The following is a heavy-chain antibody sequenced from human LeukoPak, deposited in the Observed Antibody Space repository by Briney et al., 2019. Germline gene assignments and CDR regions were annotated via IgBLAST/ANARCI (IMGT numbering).Heavy chain of an antibody. V-gene: IGHV3-21*01. J-gene: IGHJ4*02. CDR2: ISSSSSYI. CDR3: ARDSPYGTAGY. CDR1: GFTVSSNF. Sequence: GGSLRLSCAASGFTVSSNFLSWVRQAPGKGLEWVSSISSSSSYIYYADSVKGRFTISRDNTKNSLYLQMNSLRAEDTAVYYCARDSPYGTAGYWGQGTLVTVSS. D-gene: IGHD2-8*02.